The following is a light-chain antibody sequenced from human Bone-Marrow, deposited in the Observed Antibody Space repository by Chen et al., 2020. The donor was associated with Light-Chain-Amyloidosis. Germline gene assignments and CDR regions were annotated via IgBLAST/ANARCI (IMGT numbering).Light chain of an antibody. CDR3: QSYQGSSQGV. J-gene: IGLJ3*02. CDR2: EDD. Sequence: NFMLNQPHSVSESPGKTVIISCTRSSGSIATNYVQWYQQRPGSYPTTVIYEDDQRPSGVPDRLSGSIDRSSTSASLTISGLKTEDEADYYCQSYQGSSQGVFGGGTKLTVL. CDR1: SGSIATNY. V-gene: IGLV6-57*01.